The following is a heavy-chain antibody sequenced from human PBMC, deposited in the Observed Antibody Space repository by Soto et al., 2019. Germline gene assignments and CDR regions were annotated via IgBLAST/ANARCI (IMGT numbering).Heavy chain of an antibody. CDR1: GFTFSSYA. D-gene: IGHD3-3*01. CDR3: ARVKNYDFWSGYYIARPIDD. CDR2: ISYDGSNK. Sequence: PGGSLRLSCAASGFTFSSYAMHWVRQAPGKGLEWVAVISYDGSNKYYADSVKGRFTISRDNSKNTLYPQMNSLRAEDTAVYYCARVKNYDFWSGYYIARPIDDWGQGPMMTVYS. V-gene: IGHV3-30-3*01. J-gene: IGHJ4*02.